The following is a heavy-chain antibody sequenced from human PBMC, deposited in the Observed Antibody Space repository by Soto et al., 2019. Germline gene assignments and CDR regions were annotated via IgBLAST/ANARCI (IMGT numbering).Heavy chain of an antibody. J-gene: IGHJ6*02. CDR1: AYSVSSSDYY. CDR2: MLYSELT. D-gene: IGHD2-15*01. V-gene: IGHV4-39*01. CDR3: APLSVSLSGPYGIHV. Sequence: PSQTLSLTCSLAAYSVSSSDYYWAWISRPPGKGLEWIGSMLYSELTYYQPSLKSRVTLSVDTSKYQCSVRLNSVTASDTAVYYCAPLSVSLSGPYGIHVWGQGTTVTVSS.